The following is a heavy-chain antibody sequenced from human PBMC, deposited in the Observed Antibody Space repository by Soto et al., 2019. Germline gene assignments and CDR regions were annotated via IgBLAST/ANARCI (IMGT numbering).Heavy chain of an antibody. CDR1: GGSISSGGYY. CDR2: IYYSGST. J-gene: IGHJ4*02. V-gene: IGHV4-31*01. Sequence: SETLSLTCTVSGGSISSGGYYWSWIRQHPGKGLEWIGYIYYSGSTYYNPSLKNQVTISVDTSKNQFSLKLSPVTAADTAVYYCARSGSFYDSSSIDYWGQGTLVTVSS. D-gene: IGHD3-22*01. CDR3: ARSGSFYDSSSIDY.